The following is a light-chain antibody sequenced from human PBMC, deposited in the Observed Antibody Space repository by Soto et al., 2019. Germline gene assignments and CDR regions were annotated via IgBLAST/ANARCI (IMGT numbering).Light chain of an antibody. J-gene: IGKJ2*01. CDR2: GAA. CDR3: QQYGSSPPT. CDR1: QRVSSSY. Sequence: EIVLTQSPGTLSLSPGERATLSCRASQRVSSSYLAWYQQKPGQAPRLLIYGAASRATGSPDWFSGSGSGTDFTLTISRLEPEASAVYYCQQYGSSPPTFGQGTKLQIK. V-gene: IGKV3-20*01.